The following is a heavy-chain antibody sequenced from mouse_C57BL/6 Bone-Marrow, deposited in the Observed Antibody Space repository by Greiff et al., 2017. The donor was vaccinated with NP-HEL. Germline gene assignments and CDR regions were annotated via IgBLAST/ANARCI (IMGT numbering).Heavy chain of an antibody. CDR1: GYTFTSYW. CDR3: ARGDYYGSDWYFDV. J-gene: IGHJ1*03. Sequence: QVQLQQPGAELVKPGASVKLSCKASGYTFTSYWMQWVKQRPGQGLEWIGEIDPSDSYTNYNQKFKGKATLTVDTSSSTAYMQRSSLTSEDSAVYYCARGDYYGSDWYFDVWGTGTTVTVSS. V-gene: IGHV1-50*01. D-gene: IGHD1-1*01. CDR2: IDPSDSYT.